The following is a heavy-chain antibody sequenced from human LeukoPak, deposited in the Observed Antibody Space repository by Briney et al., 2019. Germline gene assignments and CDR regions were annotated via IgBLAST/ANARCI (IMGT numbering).Heavy chain of an antibody. J-gene: IGHJ5*02. V-gene: IGHV3-23*01. CDR1: GFAFNFYA. D-gene: IGHD6-19*01. CDR2: IIVNGINT. Sequence: GGSLRLSCAASGFAFNFYALSWVRQAPGKGLQWVSPIIVNGINTYYADSVRGRFTISRDNSKDTLYLQLSSLRTEDTAIYFCANPISGGLAVSADWFDPWGQGTLVIVSS. CDR3: ANPISGGLAVSADWFDP.